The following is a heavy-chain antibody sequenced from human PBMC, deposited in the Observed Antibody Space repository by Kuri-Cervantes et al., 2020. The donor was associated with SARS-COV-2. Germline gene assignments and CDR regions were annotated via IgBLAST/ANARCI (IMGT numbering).Heavy chain of an antibody. D-gene: IGHD1-7*01. CDR1: GYNYVDYW. CDR2: IFPADSDT. V-gene: IGHV5-51*01. J-gene: IGHJ6*02. CDR3: ARHSKLELHMDV. Sequence: GESLKISCNASGYNYVDYWVGWVRQMPGKGLEWMGIIFPADSDTRYSPSFQGQVTISADKSINTAYLQWRSLKASDTAMYYCARHSKLELHMDVWGQGTTVTVSS.